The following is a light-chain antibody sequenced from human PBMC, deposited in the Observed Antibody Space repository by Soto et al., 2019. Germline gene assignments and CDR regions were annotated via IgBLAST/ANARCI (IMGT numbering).Light chain of an antibody. V-gene: IGLV2-14*03. J-gene: IGLJ1*01. CDR1: GTDVGAYDY. CDR2: DVN. Sequence: QSVLTQPASASGSPGQSITISCTGTGTDVGAYDYVSWYQQHPGKAPKLVIYDVNNRPSGVSSRFSGSKSGNTASLTISGLQAEDEADYYCRSYTRSSIVYVFGTGTKVTVL. CDR3: RSYTRSSIVYV.